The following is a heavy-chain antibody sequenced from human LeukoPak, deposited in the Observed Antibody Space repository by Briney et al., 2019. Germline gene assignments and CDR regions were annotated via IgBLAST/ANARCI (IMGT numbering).Heavy chain of an antibody. CDR1: GITFSRHG. CDR2: IAADGGVK. V-gene: IGHV3-30*03. Sequence: PGGSLRLSCVASGITFSRHGMDWVRQAPGKGLEWVAVIAADGGVKQYADSVKGRFTVSSDNSKSTLYLQMNSLSVEDTAIYYCAREATWGEWYFDHWGQGTPVTVSS. D-gene: IGHD3-3*01. CDR3: AREATWGEWYFDH. J-gene: IGHJ4*02.